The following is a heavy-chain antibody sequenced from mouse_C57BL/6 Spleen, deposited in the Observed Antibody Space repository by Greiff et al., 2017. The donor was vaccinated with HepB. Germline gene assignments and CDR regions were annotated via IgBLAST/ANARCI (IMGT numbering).Heavy chain of an antibody. CDR1: GYSFTSYW. V-gene: IGHV1-52*01. CDR2: IDPSDSET. Sequence: QVQLQQPGAELVRPGSSVKLSCKASGYSFTSYWMHWVKQRPIQGLEWIGNIDPSDSETHYNQKFKDKATLTVDKSSSTAYMQLSSLTSEDSAVYYCAIDSSGYNYAMDYWGQGTSVTVSS. CDR3: AIDSSGYNYAMDY. J-gene: IGHJ4*01. D-gene: IGHD3-2*02.